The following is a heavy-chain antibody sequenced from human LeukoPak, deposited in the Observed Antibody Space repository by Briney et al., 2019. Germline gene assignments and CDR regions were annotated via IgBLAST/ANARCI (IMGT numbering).Heavy chain of an antibody. J-gene: IGHJ4*02. V-gene: IGHV1-46*01. CDR3: ARDGGWYGLDY. CDR1: GYSFTSYY. D-gene: IGHD6-19*01. CDR2: INPSGGST. Sequence: ASVTVSCKASGYSFTSYYIHWVRQAPGQGLEWMGIINPSGGSTSSAQNFQGRVTVTRDMSTSTVYMELSSLRSEDTAVYYCARDGGWYGLDYWGQGTLVTVSS.